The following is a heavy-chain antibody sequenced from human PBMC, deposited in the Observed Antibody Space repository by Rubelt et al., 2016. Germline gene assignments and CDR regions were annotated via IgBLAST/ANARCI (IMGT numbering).Heavy chain of an antibody. V-gene: IGHV4-34*01. D-gene: IGHD1-26*01. J-gene: IGHJ6*02. CDR3: ARGRMGFHYYYYGMDV. CDR2: INHSGSP. Sequence: QVQLQQWGAGLSKPSETLSLTCAVYGGSFSGYYWSWIRQPPGKGLEWIGEINHSGSPNYNPTHKSRVTISVDTSKDQFSLRLSSVTAADTAVYYCARGRMGFHYYYYGMDVWGQGTTVTVSS. CDR1: GGSFSGYY.